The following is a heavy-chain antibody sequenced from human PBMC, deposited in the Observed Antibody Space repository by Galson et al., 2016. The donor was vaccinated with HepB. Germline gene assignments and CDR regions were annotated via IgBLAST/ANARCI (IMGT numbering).Heavy chain of an antibody. CDR3: SREMTGSYFD. J-gene: IGHJ4*02. D-gene: IGHD3-10*01. V-gene: IGHV3-7*01. CDR2: IRGDGIAS. CDR1: GFTFNAHW. Sequence: SLRLSCAASGFTFNAHWMNWVRQAPGKGLEWVASIRGDGIASYYAESVRGRFTISRDNAKNSLYLQMNGLRVDETAVYYCSREMTGSYFDWGQGTLVTVSS.